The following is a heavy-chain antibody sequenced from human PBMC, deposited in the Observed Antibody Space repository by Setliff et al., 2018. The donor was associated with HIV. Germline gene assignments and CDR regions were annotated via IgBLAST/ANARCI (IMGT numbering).Heavy chain of an antibody. J-gene: IGHJ3*02. CDR3: ARSHYDSRGYYYRGDAFDI. Sequence: PGGSLRLSCAAFGFTFSNYGMHWVRQAPGKGLEWVAFIRYDGSNKYYADSVKGRFTISRDNAKNPLYLQMNSLRAEDTAVYYCARSHYDSRGYYYRGDAFDIWGLGTMVTVSS. V-gene: IGHV3-30*02. D-gene: IGHD3-22*01. CDR2: IRYDGSNK. CDR1: GFTFSNYG.